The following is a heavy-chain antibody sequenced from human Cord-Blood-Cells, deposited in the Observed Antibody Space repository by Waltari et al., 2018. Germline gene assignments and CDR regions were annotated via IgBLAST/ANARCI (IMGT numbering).Heavy chain of an antibody. Sequence: QLQLQESCPGLVKPSETLSLTCTVSGGSISSSSYYWGWIRQPPGKGLEWIGSIYYSGRTYYNPSLKSRVTISVDTSKNQFSLKLSSVTAADTAVYYCARRDSSSWYYYYYGMDVWGQGTTVTVSS. CDR3: ARRDSSSWYYYYYGMDV. J-gene: IGHJ6*02. D-gene: IGHD6-13*01. V-gene: IGHV4-39*01. CDR1: GGSISSSSYY. CDR2: IYYSGRT.